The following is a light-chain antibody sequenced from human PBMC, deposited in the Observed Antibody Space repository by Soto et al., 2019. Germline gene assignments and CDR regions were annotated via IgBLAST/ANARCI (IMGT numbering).Light chain of an antibody. CDR2: SNN. V-gene: IGLV1-44*01. J-gene: IGLJ1*01. CDR1: SSNIGSNT. CDR3: AAWDDSLNGYV. Sequence: QAVLTQPPSASGTPGQRVTISCSGSSSNIGSNTVNWYQQRPGTAPKLLIYSNNQRPSGVPDRFSGSKSGTSASLAISGLQSEDEADHYCAAWDDSLNGYVSGTGTKGTVL.